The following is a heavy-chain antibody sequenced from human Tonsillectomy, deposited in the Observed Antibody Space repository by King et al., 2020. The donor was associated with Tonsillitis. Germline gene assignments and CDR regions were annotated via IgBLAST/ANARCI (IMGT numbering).Heavy chain of an antibody. V-gene: IGHV3-30*04. D-gene: IGHD5-12*01. CDR2: ISYHGSDK. J-gene: IGHJ1*01. CDR1: GFTFSSYT. Sequence: VQLVESGGGVVQPGRSLRLSCAASGFTFSSYTMHWVRQAPGKGLEWVAVISYHGSDKYYADSVKGRFTISRDNSKNALYLQMNSLIAEDTAVYYCVREGLRKPTTGEYFQYWGQGTLVTVAS. CDR3: VREGLRKPTTGEYFQY.